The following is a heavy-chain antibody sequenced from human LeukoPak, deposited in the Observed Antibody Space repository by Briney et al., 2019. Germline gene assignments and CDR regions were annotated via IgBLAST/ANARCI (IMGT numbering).Heavy chain of an antibody. D-gene: IGHD3-22*01. CDR2: IIPIFGTA. CDR1: GGTFSSYA. J-gene: IGHJ3*02. V-gene: IGHV1-69*13. CDR3: ARANTTIEVVPGAFDI. Sequence: ASVKVSCKASGGTFSSYAVSWVRQAPGQGLEWMGGIIPIFGTANYAQKFQGRVTITADEFTSTAYMELSSLRSEDTAVYYCARANTTIEVVPGAFDIWGQGTMVTVSS.